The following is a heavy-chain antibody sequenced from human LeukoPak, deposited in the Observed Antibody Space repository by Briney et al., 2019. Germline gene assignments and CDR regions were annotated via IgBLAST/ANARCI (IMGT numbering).Heavy chain of an antibody. D-gene: IGHD2-15*01. V-gene: IGHV3-23*01. CDR3: ARGSGSLDY. CDR1: GFTFSSYA. J-gene: IGHJ4*02. CDR2: VSGGGEDT. Sequence: GGSLRLSCAASGFTFSSYAMSWIRQAPGKGLDWVSAVSGGGEDTYYPDSVKGRFTISRDNSKNTLYLQMNSLRAEDTAVYFCARGSGSLDYWGQGTLVTVSS.